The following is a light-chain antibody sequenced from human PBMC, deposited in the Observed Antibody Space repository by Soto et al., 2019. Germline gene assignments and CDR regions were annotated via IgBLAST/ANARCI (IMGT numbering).Light chain of an antibody. CDR2: EVS. CDR1: SSDVDYYNY. J-gene: IGLJ2*01. V-gene: IGLV2-14*01. Sequence: QSALTQPASVSGSPGQSITISCTGTSSDVDYYNYVSWYQQRPGKAPKLMIYEVSNRPSGVSNRFSGSKSGDTASLTISGLQAEDEADYYCTSYSSSSTLLFGGGTKLTVL. CDR3: TSYSSSSTLL.